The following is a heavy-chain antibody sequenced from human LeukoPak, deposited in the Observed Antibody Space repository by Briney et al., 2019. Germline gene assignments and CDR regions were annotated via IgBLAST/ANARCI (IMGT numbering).Heavy chain of an antibody. J-gene: IGHJ4*02. CDR3: ARAEDYYDSLGYYLGY. CDR2: ISSSSSYI. CDR1: GFTFSSYS. Sequence: PGGSPRLSCAASGFTFSSYSMNWVRQAPGKGLEWVSSISSSSSYIYYADSVKGRFTISRDNAKNSLYLQMNSLRAEDTAVYYCARAEDYYDSLGYYLGYWGQGTLVTVSS. D-gene: IGHD3-22*01. V-gene: IGHV3-21*03.